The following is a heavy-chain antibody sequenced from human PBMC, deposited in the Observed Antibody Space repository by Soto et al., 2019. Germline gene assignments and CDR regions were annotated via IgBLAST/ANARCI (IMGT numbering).Heavy chain of an antibody. Sequence: ASVKGSCKAAGYTLTSYCISWVRQSPVQGLEWMGWISAYNGNTNYAQKLQGRVTMTTDTSTSTAYMELRSLRSDDTAVYYCARHKDSSSWYPFAYWGQGTLVTVSS. CDR2: ISAYNGNT. V-gene: IGHV1-18*04. CDR3: ARHKDSSSWYPFAY. J-gene: IGHJ4*02. CDR1: GYTLTSYC. D-gene: IGHD6-13*01.